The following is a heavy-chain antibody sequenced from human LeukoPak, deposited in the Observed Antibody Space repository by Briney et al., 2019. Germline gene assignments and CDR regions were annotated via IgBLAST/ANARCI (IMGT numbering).Heavy chain of an antibody. V-gene: IGHV4-59*01. CDR3: ARSMVHADFDY. CDR1: GGSISSYY. D-gene: IGHD1-1*01. CDR2: IYYSGST. J-gene: IGHJ4*02. Sequence: SETLSLTCTVSGGSISSYYLSWIRQPPGKGLEWIGYIYYSGSTNYNPSLKSRVTISVDTSKNQFSLKLSSVTAADTAVYYCARSMVHADFDYWGQGTLVTVSS.